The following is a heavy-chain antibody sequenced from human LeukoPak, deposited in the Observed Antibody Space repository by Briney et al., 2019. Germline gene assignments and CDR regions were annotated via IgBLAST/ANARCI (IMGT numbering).Heavy chain of an antibody. J-gene: IGHJ4*02. V-gene: IGHV4-34*01. Sequence: SETLSLTCAVYGGSFSGYYWSWIRQPPGKGLEWIGEINHSGSTNYNPSLKSRVTISVDTSKNQFSLKLSSVTAADTAVYYCARGGGGYVWGSYRFQPPDYWGQGTLVTVSS. CDR3: ARGGGGYVWGSYRFQPPDY. D-gene: IGHD3-16*02. CDR1: GGSFSGYY. CDR2: INHSGST.